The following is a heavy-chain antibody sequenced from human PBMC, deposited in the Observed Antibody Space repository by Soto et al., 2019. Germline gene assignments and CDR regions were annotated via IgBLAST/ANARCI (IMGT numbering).Heavy chain of an antibody. CDR3: ALSPYYYDSSAKGY. D-gene: IGHD3-22*01. Sequence: GGSLRLSCAATGFTFSSYWMHWVRQAPGKGLVWVSRINSDGSSTSYADSVKGRFTISRDNAKNTLYLQMNSLRAEDTAVYYCALSPYYYDSSAKGYWGQGTLVTVSS. J-gene: IGHJ4*02. V-gene: IGHV3-74*01. CDR1: GFTFSSYW. CDR2: INSDGSST.